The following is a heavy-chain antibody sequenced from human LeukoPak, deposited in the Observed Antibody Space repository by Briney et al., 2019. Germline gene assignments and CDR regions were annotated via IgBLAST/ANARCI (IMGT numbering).Heavy chain of an antibody. D-gene: IGHD4-17*01. CDR3: ARDLEYGDYVNWFDP. CDR1: GYTSTGYY. V-gene: IGHV1-2*02. CDR2: INPNSGGT. J-gene: IGHJ5*02. Sequence: ASVKVSCKASGYTSTGYYMHWVRQAPGQGLEWMGWINPNSGGTNYAQKFQGRVTMTRDTSISTAYMELSRLRSDDTAVYYCARDLEYGDYVNWFDPWGQGTLVTVSS.